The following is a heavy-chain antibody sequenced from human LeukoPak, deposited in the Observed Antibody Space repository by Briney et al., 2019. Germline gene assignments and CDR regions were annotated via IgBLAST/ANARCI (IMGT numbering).Heavy chain of an antibody. CDR3: ARWSASVVYYYYGMDV. CDR2: INHSGST. Sequence: SETLSLTCAVYGGSLSGYYWSWVRQPPGKGREWIGEINHSGSTSYNPSLKSRVTISVDTSKNQFSLKLSSVTAADTAVYYCARWSASVVYYYYGMDVWGQGTTVTVSS. V-gene: IGHV4-34*01. CDR1: GGSLSGYY. D-gene: IGHD2-21*01. J-gene: IGHJ6*02.